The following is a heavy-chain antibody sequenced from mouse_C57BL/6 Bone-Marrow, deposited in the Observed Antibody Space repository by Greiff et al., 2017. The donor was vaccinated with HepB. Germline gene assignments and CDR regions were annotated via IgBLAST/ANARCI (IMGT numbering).Heavy chain of an antibody. CDR1: GYSITSGYY. Sequence: EVKLVESGPGLVKPSQSLSLTCSVTGYSITSGYYCNWIRQFPGNKLEWMGYISYDGSNNYNPSLKNRTSITRDTSKNQLFLKLKSVTTEDTATYYCARVGLRRLWCFDVGGTGTTVTVSS. D-gene: IGHD2-4*01. CDR3: ARVGLRRLWCFDV. J-gene: IGHJ1*03. V-gene: IGHV3-6*01. CDR2: ISYDGSN.